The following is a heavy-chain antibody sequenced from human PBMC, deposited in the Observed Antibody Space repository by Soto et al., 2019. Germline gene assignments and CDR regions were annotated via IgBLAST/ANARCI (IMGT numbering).Heavy chain of an antibody. CDR2: ISGSGGST. Sequence: PGGSLRLSCAASGFTFSSYAMSWVRQAPGKGLEWVSVISGSGGSTYYADSVKGRFTISRDNSKNTLYLQMNSLRAEDTAVYYCAKEVSEDFWSGYWAYYYYGMDVWGQGTTVTVS. CDR1: GFTFSSYA. V-gene: IGHV3-23*01. J-gene: IGHJ6*02. D-gene: IGHD3-3*01. CDR3: AKEVSEDFWSGYWAYYYYGMDV.